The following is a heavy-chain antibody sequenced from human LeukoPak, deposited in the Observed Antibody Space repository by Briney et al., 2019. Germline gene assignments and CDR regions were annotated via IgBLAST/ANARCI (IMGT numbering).Heavy chain of an antibody. J-gene: IGHJ4*02. V-gene: IGHV4-59*08. CDR1: DGSITNYY. CDR2: IYYSGST. CDR3: ASLGGTYDY. Sequence: SETLSLTCTVSDGSITNYYWSWIRQPPGKGLEWIGYIYYSGSTNYNPSLKGRVTISIDTPKNQVSLKLSSVTAADTAVYYCASLGGTYDYWGQGTLVTVSS. D-gene: IGHD1-26*01.